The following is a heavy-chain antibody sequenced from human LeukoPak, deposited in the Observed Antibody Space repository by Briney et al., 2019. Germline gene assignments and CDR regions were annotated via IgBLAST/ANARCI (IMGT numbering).Heavy chain of an antibody. Sequence: GRSLRLSCAASGFTFDDYAMHWVRQAPGKVLEWVSGISWNSAGIGYADSVKGRFTISRDNAKNSLYLQMNSLRAEDTALYYCAKRATHRGFDYWGQGTLVTVSS. V-gene: IGHV3-9*01. CDR3: AKRATHRGFDY. D-gene: IGHD2-15*01. CDR1: GFTFDDYA. J-gene: IGHJ4*02. CDR2: ISWNSAGI.